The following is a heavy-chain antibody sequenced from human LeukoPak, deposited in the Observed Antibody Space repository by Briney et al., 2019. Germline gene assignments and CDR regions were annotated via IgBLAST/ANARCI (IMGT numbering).Heavy chain of an antibody. J-gene: IGHJ4*02. D-gene: IGHD5-12*01. Sequence: PSETLSLTCTVSGVSISSYYWSWIRQPPGKGLEWIGYIYYSGSTNYIPSLKSRVTISVDTSKNQFSLKLSSVTAADTAVYYCARELVATGVYFDYWGQGTLVTVSS. CDR3: ARELVATGVYFDY. V-gene: IGHV4-59*01. CDR2: IYYSGST. CDR1: GVSISSYY.